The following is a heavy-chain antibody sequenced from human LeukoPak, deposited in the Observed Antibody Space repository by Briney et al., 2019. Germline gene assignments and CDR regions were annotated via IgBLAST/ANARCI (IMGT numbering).Heavy chain of an antibody. J-gene: IGHJ2*01. Sequence: GGSLRLSCVASGFSFSSYPMNWVRQAPGKGLEWVSHINSDTNITPYTASVSGRFTISRENARNSLYLQMNSLRAGDTAVYYCARGSVTTVVSPHWYFDLWGRGTLVTVSS. CDR2: INSDTNIT. CDR3: ARGSVTTVVSPHWYFDL. V-gene: IGHV3-48*01. D-gene: IGHD4-23*01. CDR1: GFSFSSYP.